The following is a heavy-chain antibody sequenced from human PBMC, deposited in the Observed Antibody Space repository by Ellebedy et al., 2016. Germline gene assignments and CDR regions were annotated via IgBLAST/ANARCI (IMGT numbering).Heavy chain of an antibody. D-gene: IGHD4-17*01. J-gene: IGHJ4*02. CDR1: GFNFNTFF. CDR3: RQGYYADL. CDR2: ISAGSDTT. V-gene: IGHV3-23*01. Sequence: GESLKISXTASGFNFNTFFMSWVRQAPGKGLEWVSTISAGSDTTRLADSVKGRFTISRDSSKNSVYLRMNNLRVEDTAVYYCRQGYYADLWGQGTLVTVSS.